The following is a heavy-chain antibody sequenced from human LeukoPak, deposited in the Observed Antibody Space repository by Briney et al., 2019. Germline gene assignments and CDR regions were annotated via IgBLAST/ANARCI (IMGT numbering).Heavy chain of an antibody. V-gene: IGHV3-21*01. J-gene: IGHJ4*02. CDR3: ARDGTSSGWYDY. CDR2: ISSSSSYI. D-gene: IGHD6-19*01. Sequence: PGGSLRLSCAASGFTFSSYSMNWVRQAPGKGLEWVSSISSSSSYIYYADSVKGRFTISRDNAKNSLYLQMNSLRAEDTAVYYCARDGTSSGWYDYWGQGTLVTVSP. CDR1: GFTFSSYS.